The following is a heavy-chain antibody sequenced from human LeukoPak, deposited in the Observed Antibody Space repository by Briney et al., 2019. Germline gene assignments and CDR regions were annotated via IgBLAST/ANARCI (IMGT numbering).Heavy chain of an antibody. J-gene: IGHJ5*02. CDR2: ISYSGVS. CDR1: SAAISRSY. Sequence: PSETLSLTCTVPSAAISRSYWIWIRQTPGKGLEWIGYISYSGVSTYNPSLGSRVTISRDTSKNEVSLNLSSATAADTAVYFCARLPEGGYATSLGWLDPWGQGTRVTVSS. CDR3: ARLPEGGYATSLGWLDP. V-gene: IGHV4-59*08. D-gene: IGHD5-24*01.